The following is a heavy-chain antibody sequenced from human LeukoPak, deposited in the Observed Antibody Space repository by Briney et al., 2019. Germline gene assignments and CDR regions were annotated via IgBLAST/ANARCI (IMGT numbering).Heavy chain of an antibody. CDR1: GFTFDDYG. Sequence: GGSLRLSCAASGFTFDDYGMSWVRQAPGKGLEWVSGINWNGGSTGYADSVKGRFTISRDNAKNSLYLQMNSLRAEDTALYYCAREGYSSGSYSPYFDYWGQGTLVTVSS. CDR2: INWNGGST. J-gene: IGHJ4*02. V-gene: IGHV3-20*04. D-gene: IGHD6-19*01. CDR3: AREGYSSGSYSPYFDY.